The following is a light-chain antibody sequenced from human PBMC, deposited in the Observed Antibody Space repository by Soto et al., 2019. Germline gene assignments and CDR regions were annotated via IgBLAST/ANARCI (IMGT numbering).Light chain of an antibody. J-gene: IGLJ1*01. V-gene: IGLV2-8*01. Sequence: QSALTQPPSASGSPGQSVAISCTGTSSDVGGYNYVSWYQLHPGKAPKLMIYEVNLRPSGVPDRFSGSKSDNTASLTVSGLQAEDEADYYCSSYAGNNNYVFGTGTKVTVL. CDR1: SSDVGGYNY. CDR3: SSYAGNNNYV. CDR2: EVN.